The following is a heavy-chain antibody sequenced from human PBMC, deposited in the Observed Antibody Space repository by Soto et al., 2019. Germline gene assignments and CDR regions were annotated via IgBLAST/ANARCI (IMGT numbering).Heavy chain of an antibody. J-gene: IGHJ5*02. CDR1: GGSISSSNW. Sequence: SETLSLTCAVSGGSISSSNWWSWVRQPPGKGLEWIGEIYHSGSTNYNPSLKSRVTISVDKSKNQFSLKLGSVTAADTAVYYCARGGEYCGGDCYDWFDPWGQGTLVTVSS. V-gene: IGHV4-4*02. CDR2: IYHSGST. CDR3: ARGGEYCGGDCYDWFDP. D-gene: IGHD2-21*02.